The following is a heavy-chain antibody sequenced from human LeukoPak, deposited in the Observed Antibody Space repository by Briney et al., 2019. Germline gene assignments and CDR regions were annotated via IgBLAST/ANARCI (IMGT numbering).Heavy chain of an antibody. Sequence: SETLSLTCTVSGGSISSYYWSWIRQPPGKGLEWIGYIYYSGSTNYNPSLKSRVTISVDTSKNQFSLKLSSVTAADTAVYYCARDSGPYGLNAFDIWGQGTMVTVSP. V-gene: IGHV4-59*01. J-gene: IGHJ3*02. CDR1: GGSISSYY. D-gene: IGHD3-10*01. CDR2: IYYSGST. CDR3: ARDSGPYGLNAFDI.